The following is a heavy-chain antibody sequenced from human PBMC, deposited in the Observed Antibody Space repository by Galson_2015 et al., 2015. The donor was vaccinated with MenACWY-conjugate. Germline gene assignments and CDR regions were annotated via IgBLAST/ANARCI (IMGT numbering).Heavy chain of an antibody. D-gene: IGHD1-26*01. CDR3: ARGLGTGSFSELDS. J-gene: IGHJ4*02. CDR1: GFTFSSYA. Sequence: SLRLSCAASGFTFSSYAMHWVRQAPGKGLEYVSAISSNGGSAYYADSVKGRFTISRDNSKNTVYLQMNSLRAEDTAVYFCARGLGTGSFSELDSWGQGILVTVSS. CDR2: ISSNGGSA. V-gene: IGHV3-64*04.